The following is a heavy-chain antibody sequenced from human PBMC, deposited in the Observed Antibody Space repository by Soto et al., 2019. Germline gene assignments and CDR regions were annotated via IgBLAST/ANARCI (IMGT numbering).Heavy chain of an antibody. J-gene: IGHJ3*01. CDR2: IYYNGDT. Sequence: QLQLQESGPGLVKPAETLALKCAVSGGSVSSGSYFWGWIRQPLGKGLEWVGNIYYNGDTSYSPFPMSRVTMSVDTALNQFSLRLTSVTAADTAVYYCARRLIDISTQGHDFDFWGQGTLVTVSS. CDR3: ARRLIDISTQGHDFDF. CDR1: GGSVSSGSYF. D-gene: IGHD2-15*01. V-gene: IGHV4-39*01.